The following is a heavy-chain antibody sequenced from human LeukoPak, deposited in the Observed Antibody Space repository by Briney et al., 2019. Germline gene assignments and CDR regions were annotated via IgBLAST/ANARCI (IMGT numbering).Heavy chain of an antibody. Sequence: SETLSLTCTVSGGSISSYYWSWIRQPPGKGLEWIGYIYYSGSTNYNPSLKSRVTISVDTSKKQFSLKLSSVTAADTAVYYCARRSKSGPASDRRYYYYYMDVWGKGTTVTISS. CDR2: IYYSGST. D-gene: IGHD2/OR15-2a*01. J-gene: IGHJ6*03. CDR1: GGSISSYY. V-gene: IGHV4-59*12. CDR3: ARRSKSGPASDRRYYYYYMDV.